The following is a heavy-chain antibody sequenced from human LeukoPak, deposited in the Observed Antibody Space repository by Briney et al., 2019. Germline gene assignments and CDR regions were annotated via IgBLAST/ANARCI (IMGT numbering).Heavy chain of an antibody. CDR1: GFTFSTYW. Sequence: RGSLRLSCATSGFTFSTYWMSWVRQAPGKGLEWVANIKQDGSEKYYADSVTGRFTISRDNAKNLLYLQMNSLRVEDTAVYYCANGDGFDYWGQGTLVTVSS. V-gene: IGHV3-7*01. CDR2: IKQDGSEK. CDR3: ANGDGFDY. D-gene: IGHD5-24*01. J-gene: IGHJ4*02.